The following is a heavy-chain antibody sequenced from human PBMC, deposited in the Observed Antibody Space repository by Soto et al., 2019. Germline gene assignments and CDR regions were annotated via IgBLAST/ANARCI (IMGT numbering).Heavy chain of an antibody. D-gene: IGHD6-25*01. V-gene: IGHV3-33*06. CDR1: GFTFRSYG. Sequence: GGSLRLSCAASGFTFRSYGMHWVRQAPGKGLEWVAVIWYDGSNKYYADSVKGRFTISRDNSKNTLYLQMNSLRAEDTAVYYCANLPRRPLPYFDYWGQGTLVTVSS. J-gene: IGHJ4*02. CDR3: ANLPRRPLPYFDY. CDR2: IWYDGSNK.